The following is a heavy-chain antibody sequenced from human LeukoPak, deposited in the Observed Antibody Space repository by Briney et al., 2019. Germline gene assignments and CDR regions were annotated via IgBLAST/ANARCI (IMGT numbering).Heavy chain of an antibody. D-gene: IGHD2-15*01. J-gene: IGHJ4*02. V-gene: IGHV1-2*02. CDR2: INRNSGGT. Sequence: ASVKLSCKASGYTFTGYYMHCVRRALGQGLGWMGWINRNSGGTNYAQKFQGRVTMTRDTSISTAYMELSRLRSDDTAVYYCAVTDQGYCSGGSCDWGQGTLGTVSS. CDR1: GYTFTGYY. CDR3: AVTDQGYCSGGSCD.